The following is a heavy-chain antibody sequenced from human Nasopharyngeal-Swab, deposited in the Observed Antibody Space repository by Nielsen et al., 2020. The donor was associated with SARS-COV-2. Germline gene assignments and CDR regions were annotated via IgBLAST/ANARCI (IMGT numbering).Heavy chain of an antibody. J-gene: IGHJ6*02. CDR2: IIPIFGTA. CDR3: ARAVEAYYYYGMDV. Sequence: WVRQAPGQGLEWMGGIIPIFGTANYAQKFQGRVTITADESTSTAYMGLSSLRSEDTAVYYCARAVEAYYYYGMDVWGQGTTVTVSS. V-gene: IGHV1-69*01. D-gene: IGHD5-24*01.